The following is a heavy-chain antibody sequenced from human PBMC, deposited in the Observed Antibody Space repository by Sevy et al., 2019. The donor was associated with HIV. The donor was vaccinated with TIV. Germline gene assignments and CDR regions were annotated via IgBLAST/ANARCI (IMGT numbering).Heavy chain of an antibody. V-gene: IGHV3-7*01. D-gene: IGHD2-2*02. CDR2: IKQDGSEK. Sequence: GGSLRLSCAASGFTFSSYWMSWVRQAPGKGLEWVANIKQDGSEKYYVDSVKGAFTISRDNAKNSLYLQMNRRRAEETAVYYCARDVGRDIVVVPAAILDYDYGMDVWGQGTTVTVSS. CDR3: ARDVGRDIVVVPAAILDYDYGMDV. CDR1: GFTFSSYW. J-gene: IGHJ6*02.